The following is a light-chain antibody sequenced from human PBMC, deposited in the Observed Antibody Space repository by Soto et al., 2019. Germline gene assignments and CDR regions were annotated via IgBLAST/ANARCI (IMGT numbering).Light chain of an antibody. V-gene: IGKV3D-15*01. J-gene: IGKJ1*01. CDR1: QSVSSN. CDR3: QQYNNWWT. CDR2: GAS. Sequence: EIGMTQSPATLSVSPGERATLSCMASQSVSSNLAWYQQKPGQAPRLLIYGASTRATGIPARFSGSGSGTEFTLTISSLQSEDFAVYYCQQYNNWWTFGQGTKVELK.